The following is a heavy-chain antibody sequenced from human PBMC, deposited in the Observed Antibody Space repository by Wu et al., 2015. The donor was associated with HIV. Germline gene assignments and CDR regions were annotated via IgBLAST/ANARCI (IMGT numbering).Heavy chain of an antibody. CDR1: GGTFSSYA. D-gene: IGHD6-13*01. CDR3: AREGAAAPEIGYYGMDV. J-gene: IGHJ6*02. Sequence: QVQLVQSGAEVKKPGSSVKVSCKASGGTFSSYAISWGATGPLDKGLSGWEGIIPIFGTANYAQKFQGRVTITTDESTSTAYMELSSLRSEDTAVYYCAREGAAAPEIGYYGMDVWGQGTTVTVSS. V-gene: IGHV1-69*05. CDR2: IIPIFGTA.